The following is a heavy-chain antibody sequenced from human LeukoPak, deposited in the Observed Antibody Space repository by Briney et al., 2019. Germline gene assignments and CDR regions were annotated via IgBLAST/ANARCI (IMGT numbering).Heavy chain of an antibody. CDR2: IYSGGST. D-gene: IGHD1-1*01. CDR1: GFTVSSNH. V-gene: IGHV3-53*05. J-gene: IGHJ4*02. CDR3: ARGPAGYN. Sequence: GGSLRLSCAASGFTVSSNHVSWVRQAPGKGLEWVSAIYSGGSTDYADSVKGRFTISRDNSKNTLYLQMNSLRAEDTAVYHCARGPAGYNWGQGTLVTVSS.